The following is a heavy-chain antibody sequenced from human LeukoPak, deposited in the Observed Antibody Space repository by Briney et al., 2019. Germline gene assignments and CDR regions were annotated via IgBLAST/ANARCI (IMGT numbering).Heavy chain of an antibody. CDR1: GFAFSRYW. D-gene: IGHD3-10*01. Sequence: GGSLRLSCAASGFAFSRYWMHWVRQAPGKGLVWVSRIEGDGSSTTYADSGKGRFNISRDSSKNTLYLQMNSLRAEDTAVYYCAKDRALWFGELTENWFDPWGQGTLVTVSS. CDR2: IEGDGSST. J-gene: IGHJ5*02. V-gene: IGHV3-74*01. CDR3: AKDRALWFGELTENWFDP.